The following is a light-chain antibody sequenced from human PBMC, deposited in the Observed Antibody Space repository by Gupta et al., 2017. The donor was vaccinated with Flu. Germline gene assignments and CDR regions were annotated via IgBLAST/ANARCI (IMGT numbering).Light chain of an antibody. CDR3: CSYAGSNTGV. CDR1: SSDVGGYKY. CDR2: EVN. V-gene: IGLV2-11*03. J-gene: IGLJ2*01. Sequence: VTISCTGTSSDVGGYKYVSWYKQHPGKAPKLMLYEVNKRPSGVPDRFSGSKSGNTASLTISGLQADDEADYYCCSYAGSNTGVFGGGTKLTVL.